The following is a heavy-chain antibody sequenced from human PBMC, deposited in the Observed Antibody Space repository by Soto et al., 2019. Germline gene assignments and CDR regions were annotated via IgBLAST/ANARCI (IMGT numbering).Heavy chain of an antibody. CDR3: AADVGGYIYGLARH. D-gene: IGHD4-17*01. CDR2: IYYSGNT. V-gene: IGHV4-59*12. CDR1: GGSISSYY. J-gene: IGHJ4*02. Sequence: SETLSLTCTFSGGSISSYYWSWIRQPPGKGLEWIGYIYYSGNTNYNPSLRSRVTISVDMSTSTAYMELSSLRPEDTAVYYCAADVGGYIYGLARHWGPGTLVTVSS.